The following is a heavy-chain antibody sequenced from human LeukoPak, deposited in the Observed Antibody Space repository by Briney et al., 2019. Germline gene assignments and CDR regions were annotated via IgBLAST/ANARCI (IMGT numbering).Heavy chain of an antibody. Sequence: GGSLSLSWAASGFTVSSNYMSGVRQAPGNGLEWVSAISGSGGSTYYADSVKGRFTISRDNSKNTLYLQMNSLRAEDTAVYYCAKKIGGYYDSSGYYLDVWGQGTTVTVSS. CDR2: ISGSGGST. CDR1: GFTVSSNY. CDR3: AKKIGGYYDSSGYYLDV. V-gene: IGHV3-23*01. J-gene: IGHJ6*02. D-gene: IGHD3-22*01.